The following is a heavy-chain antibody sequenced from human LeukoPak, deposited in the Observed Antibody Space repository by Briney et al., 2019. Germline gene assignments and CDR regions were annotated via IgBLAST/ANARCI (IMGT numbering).Heavy chain of an antibody. CDR3: ARGRQYYYYYGMDV. J-gene: IGHJ6*02. CDR1: GGSISSYY. V-gene: IGHV4-59*01. Sequence: SETLSLTCTVSGGSISSYYWSWIRQPPGKGLEWIGYIYYSGSTNYNPSLKSRVTISVDTSKNQFSLKLSSVTAADTAVYYCARGRQYYYYYGMDVWGQGTTVTVSS. CDR2: IYYSGST.